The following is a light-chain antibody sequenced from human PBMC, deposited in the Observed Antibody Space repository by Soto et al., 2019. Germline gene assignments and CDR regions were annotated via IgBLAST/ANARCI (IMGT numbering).Light chain of an antibody. CDR3: QTYNSFSGT. CDR2: GES. CDR1: QSVSSN. V-gene: IGKV3-15*01. J-gene: IGKJ1*01. Sequence: EIVMTQSPATLSVSPGERATLSCRASQSVSSNLGWYQQKPGQAPRLFIYGESTRASGVPDRLSGSGSGTEFTLTISSLQPEDFATYYCQTYNSFSGTFGPGTKVEIK.